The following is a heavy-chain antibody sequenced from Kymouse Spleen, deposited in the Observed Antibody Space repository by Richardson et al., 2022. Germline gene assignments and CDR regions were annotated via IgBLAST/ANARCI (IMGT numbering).Heavy chain of an antibody. CDR2: ISSSSSTI. D-gene: IGHD5-18,IGHD5-18*01. CDR3: AREGGYSYGYYGMDV. CDR1: GFTFSSYS. V-gene: IGHV3-48*02. J-gene: IGHJ6*02. Sequence: EVQLVESGGGLVQPGGSLRLSCAASGFTFSSYSMNWVRQAPGKGLEWVSYISSSSSTIYYADSVKGRFTISRDNAKNSLYLQMNSLRDEDTAVYYCAREGGYSYGYYGMDVWGQGTTVTVSS.